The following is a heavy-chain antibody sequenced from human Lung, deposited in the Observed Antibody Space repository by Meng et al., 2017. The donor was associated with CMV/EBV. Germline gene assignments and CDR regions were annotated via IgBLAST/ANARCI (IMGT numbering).Heavy chain of an antibody. Sequence: TASGYTLPGYYMHWVRQAPGQELEWMGWINPNSGGTNYAQKFQGRVTMTRDTSISTAYMELSRLRSDDTAVYYCARVWKPGIAAAEYWGQGTLVTVSS. CDR1: GYTLPGYY. J-gene: IGHJ4*02. CDR2: INPNSGGT. V-gene: IGHV1-2*02. CDR3: ARVWKPGIAAAEY. D-gene: IGHD6-13*01.